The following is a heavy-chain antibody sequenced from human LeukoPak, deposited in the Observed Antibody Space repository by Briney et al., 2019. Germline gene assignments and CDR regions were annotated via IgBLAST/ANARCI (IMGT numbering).Heavy chain of an antibody. CDR1: GYTFTSYY. J-gene: IGHJ4*02. V-gene: IGHV1-46*01. CDR2: INPSGGST. CDR3: ASPMAQQLVFVY. D-gene: IGHD6-13*01. Sequence: ASVKVSCKASGYTFTSYYMHWVRQAPGQGLEWMGIINPSGGSTSYAQKFQGRVTMTRDMSTSTVYMELSSLRSEDTAVYYCASPMAQQLVFVYWGQGTLVTVSS.